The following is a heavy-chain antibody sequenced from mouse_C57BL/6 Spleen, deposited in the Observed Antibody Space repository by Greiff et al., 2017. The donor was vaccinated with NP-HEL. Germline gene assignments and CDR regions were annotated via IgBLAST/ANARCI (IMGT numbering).Heavy chain of an antibody. Sequence: VQLQQSGAELARPGASVKLSCKASGYTFTSYGISWVKQRTGQGLEWIGEIYPRSGNTYYNEKFKGKATLTADKSSSTAYMELRSLTSEDSAVYFCARRGGSSYDYYAMDYWGQGTSVTVSS. J-gene: IGHJ4*01. CDR3: ARRGGSSYDYYAMDY. CDR1: GYTFTSYG. V-gene: IGHV1-81*01. D-gene: IGHD1-1*01. CDR2: IYPRSGNT.